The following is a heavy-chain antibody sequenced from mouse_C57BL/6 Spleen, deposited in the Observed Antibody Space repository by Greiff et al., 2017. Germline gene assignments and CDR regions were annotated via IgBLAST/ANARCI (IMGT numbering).Heavy chain of an antibody. D-gene: IGHD3-3*01. CDR3: ARHRGYMDV. J-gene: IGHJ1*03. CDR2: LSNGGGST. CDR1: GFTFSDYY. Sequence: EVKLQESGGGLVQPGGSLKLSCAASGFTFSDYYMYWVRQTPEKRLEWVAYLSNGGGSTYYPDTVKGRFTISRYNATNTLYLQMGHLESEDTAMYYCARHRGYMDVWGTGTTVTVSS. V-gene: IGHV5-12*01.